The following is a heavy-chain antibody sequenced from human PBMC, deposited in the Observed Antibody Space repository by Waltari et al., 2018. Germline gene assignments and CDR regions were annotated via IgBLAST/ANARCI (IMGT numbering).Heavy chain of an antibody. CDR1: GGSITSSSYY. D-gene: IGHD2-15*01. V-gene: IGHV4-39*07. CDR2: IYYSGST. J-gene: IGHJ6*02. Sequence: QLQLQESGPGLVKASETLSPTCTVSGGSITSSSYYWGRTPPPPGTGLEWIGSIYYSGSTYYNPSLESRVTISVDTSKNQFSLKLSSVTAADTAVYYCARDIVVVVTATQVYYYGMDVWGQGTTVTVSS. CDR3: ARDIVVVVTATQVYYYGMDV.